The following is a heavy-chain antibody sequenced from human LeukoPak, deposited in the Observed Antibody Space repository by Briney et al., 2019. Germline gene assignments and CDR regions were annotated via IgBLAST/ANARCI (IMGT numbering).Heavy chain of an antibody. D-gene: IGHD4-17*01. J-gene: IGHJ3*02. V-gene: IGHV4-59*01. Sequence: SETLSLTCTVSGASISSYYWSWIRQPPRKGLEWIGYISHRGGTNYNPSLKSRVTISIDTSKNQFSLKLSSVTAADTAVYYCTRGTVTTVPEASDIWGQGTMVTVSS. CDR3: TRGTVTTVPEASDI. CDR2: ISHRGGT. CDR1: GASISSYY.